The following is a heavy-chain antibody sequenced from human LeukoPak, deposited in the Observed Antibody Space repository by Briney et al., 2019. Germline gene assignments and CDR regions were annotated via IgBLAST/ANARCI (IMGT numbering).Heavy chain of an antibody. D-gene: IGHD2-21*01. Sequence: GGSLRLSCAASGFTFSSYSMNWVRQAPGKGLEWVSSISSSSSYKYYADSVKGRFTISRDNAKNSLYLQMNSLRAEDTAVYYCASDCCGGWFDPWGQGTLVTVSS. V-gene: IGHV3-21*01. CDR1: GFTFSSYS. CDR3: ASDCCGGWFDP. J-gene: IGHJ5*02. CDR2: ISSSSSYK.